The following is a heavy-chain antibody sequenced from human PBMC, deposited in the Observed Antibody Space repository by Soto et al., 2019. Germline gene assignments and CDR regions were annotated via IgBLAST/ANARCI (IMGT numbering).Heavy chain of an antibody. J-gene: IGHJ5*02. CDR3: ARDPTLIAMVRGVARKNCFDP. Sequence: ASVKVSCKASGYTFTSYGISWVRQAPGQGLEWMGWISAYNGNTNYAQKLQGRVTMTTDTSTSTAYMELRSLRSDDTAVYYCARDPTLIAMVRGVARKNCFDPWGKETLVTVAS. D-gene: IGHD3-10*01. V-gene: IGHV1-18*01. CDR2: ISAYNGNT. CDR1: GYTFTSYG.